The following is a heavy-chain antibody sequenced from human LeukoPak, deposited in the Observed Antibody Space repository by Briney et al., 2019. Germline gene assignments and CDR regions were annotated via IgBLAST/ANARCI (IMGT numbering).Heavy chain of an antibody. CDR2: ISTYNGNT. D-gene: IGHD3-16*01. CDR3: ARDENVWGSHVMVDY. V-gene: IGHV1-18*01. CDR1: GYTFNAYT. J-gene: IGHJ4*02. Sequence: ASVKVSCKASGYTFNAYTISWVRQAPGQGLEWMGWISTYNGNTNYAQKFQDRVTMTRDTSTSTAFMELRSLRSDDTAVYYCARDENVWGSHVMVDYWGQGTLVTVSS.